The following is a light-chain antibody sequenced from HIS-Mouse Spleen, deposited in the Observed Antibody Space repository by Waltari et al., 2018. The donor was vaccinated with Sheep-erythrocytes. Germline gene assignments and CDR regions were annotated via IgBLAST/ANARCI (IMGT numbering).Light chain of an antibody. Sequence: SALTQPRPLSGSPGPSVTIPCPGTSSDVVGYTYVSWFQQHPGKAPKLMIYDVSKRPSGVPDRLSGSKSGHTASLTISGLQAEDEADYYCCSYAGSYNHVFATGTKVTVL. CDR1: SSDVVGYTY. CDR3: CSYAGSYNHV. J-gene: IGLJ1*01. V-gene: IGLV2-11*01. CDR2: DVS.